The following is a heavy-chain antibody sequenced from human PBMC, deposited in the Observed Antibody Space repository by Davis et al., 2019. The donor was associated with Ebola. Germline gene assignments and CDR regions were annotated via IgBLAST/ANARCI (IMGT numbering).Heavy chain of an antibody. Sequence: GESLKISCKGSGYTFTNYWIGWVRQMPGKGLEWMGRIDPSDSYTNYSPSFQGHVTISADKSISTAYLQWSSLKASDTAMYYCARRYYDSSGYYWGLFDPWGQGTLVTVSS. D-gene: IGHD3-22*01. CDR1: GYTFTNYW. J-gene: IGHJ5*02. CDR2: IDPSDSYT. V-gene: IGHV5-10-1*01. CDR3: ARRYYDSSGYYWGLFDP.